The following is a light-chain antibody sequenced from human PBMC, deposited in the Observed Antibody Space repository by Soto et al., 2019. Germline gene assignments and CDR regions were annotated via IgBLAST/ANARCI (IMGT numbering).Light chain of an antibody. J-gene: IGKJ1*01. Sequence: ILVTQSPGTLSLSPGEIATLSCSASQSVSSSYLAWYQQKPGQAPRFLIYGASTRATGIPDRFSGSGSGTDFTLTISRLEPEDFAVYYCQQYGSSPTTFGQGTKVDI. CDR2: GAS. CDR1: QSVSSSY. V-gene: IGKV3-20*01. CDR3: QQYGSSPTT.